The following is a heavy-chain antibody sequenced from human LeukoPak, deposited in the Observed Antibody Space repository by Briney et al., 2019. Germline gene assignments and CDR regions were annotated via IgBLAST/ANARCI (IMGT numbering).Heavy chain of an antibody. J-gene: IGHJ4*02. CDR1: GFTFSSYG. Sequence: GGSLRLSCAASGFTFSSYGMSWVRQAPGKGLEWVSAISGSGGTTYYADSVKGRFTISRDNSKNTLHLQMNSLRAEDTAVYYCARTYGGFDYWGQGTLVTVSS. CDR3: ARTYGGFDY. D-gene: IGHD4-23*01. CDR2: ISGSGGTT. V-gene: IGHV3-23*01.